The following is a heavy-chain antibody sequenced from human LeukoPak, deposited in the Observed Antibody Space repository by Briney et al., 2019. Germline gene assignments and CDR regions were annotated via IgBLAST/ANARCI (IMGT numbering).Heavy chain of an antibody. J-gene: IGHJ6*02. CDR2: ISSSSSTI. CDR1: GFTFSSYS. V-gene: IGHV3-48*01. D-gene: IGHD1-26*01. CDR3: ARRYSGSYFLWYYYGMDV. Sequence: GGSLRLSCAASGFTFSSYSMNWVRQAPGKGLEWVSYISSSSSTIYYADSVKGRFTISRDNAKNSLYLQMNSLRAEDTAVYYYARRYSGSYFLWYYYGMDVWGQGTTVTVSS.